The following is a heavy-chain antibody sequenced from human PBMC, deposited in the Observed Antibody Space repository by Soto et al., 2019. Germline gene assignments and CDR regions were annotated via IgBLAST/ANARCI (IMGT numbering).Heavy chain of an antibody. J-gene: IGHJ6*02. Sequence: SVKVSCKASADTFSSSAFSWVRQAPGQGLEWMGGIIPFFHAANYAQRFQGRVTITADESTSTVYMELRSLRSDDTAVYYCARGLIETYSSGGYYYGMDVWGQGTTVTVSS. V-gene: IGHV1-69*13. CDR2: IIPFFHAA. CDR1: ADTFSSSA. D-gene: IGHD6-25*01. CDR3: ARGLIETYSSGGYYYGMDV.